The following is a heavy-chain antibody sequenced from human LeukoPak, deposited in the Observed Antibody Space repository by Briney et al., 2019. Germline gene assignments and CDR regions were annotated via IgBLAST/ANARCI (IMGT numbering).Heavy chain of an antibody. CDR3: ARPYSGYLNWFDP. Sequence: GGSLRLSCAASGFTFSSYSMNWVRQAPGKGLEWVSSISSSSSYIYYADSVKGRFTVSRDNSKNTLYLQMNSLRSEDTAVYYCARPYSGYLNWFDPWGQGTLVTVSS. D-gene: IGHD5-12*01. CDR2: ISSSSSYI. J-gene: IGHJ5*02. CDR1: GFTFSSYS. V-gene: IGHV3-21*04.